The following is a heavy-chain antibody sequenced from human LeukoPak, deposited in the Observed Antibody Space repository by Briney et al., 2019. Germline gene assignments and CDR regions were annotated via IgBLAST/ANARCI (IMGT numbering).Heavy chain of an antibody. J-gene: IGHJ4*02. V-gene: IGHV5-51*01. Sequence: GESLKISCKGSGYXFTTYWICWVRQMPGKGLEWMGRIVPGDSNTRYSPSFHGQVTISADKPISTAYLQWSSLKASDTAMYYCARLDISGYYYIDYWGQGTLVTVSS. CDR1: GYXFTTYW. CDR2: IVPGDSNT. CDR3: ARLDISGYYYIDY. D-gene: IGHD3-22*01.